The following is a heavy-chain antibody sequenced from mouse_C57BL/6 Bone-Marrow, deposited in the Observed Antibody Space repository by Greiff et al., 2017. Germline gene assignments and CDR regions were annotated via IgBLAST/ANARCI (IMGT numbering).Heavy chain of an antibody. D-gene: IGHD2-12*01. CDR1: GYTFTSYW. CDR3: ARYSRYDDDY. J-gene: IGHJ2*01. CDR2: IHPNSGST. Sequence: QVQLQQPGAELVKPGASVKLSCKASGYTFTSYWMHWVKQRPGQGLEWIGMIHPNSGSTNYNEKFKGKATLTVDKSSSTAYMQLSSLTSEDSAVYYCARYSRYDDDYWGQGTTLTVSS. V-gene: IGHV1-64*01.